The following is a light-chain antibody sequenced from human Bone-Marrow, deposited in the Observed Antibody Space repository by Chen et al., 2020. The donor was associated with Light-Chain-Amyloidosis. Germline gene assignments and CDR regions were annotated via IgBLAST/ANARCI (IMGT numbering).Light chain of an antibody. J-gene: IGLJ2*01. Sequence: SYELTPPPSVSVSPGQTARLPCSGDDLPTKYAYWYQQKPGQAPVLVIHRDTEKPSGISERFSGSSSGKTATLTISGVQAEDEADYHCQSADSSGTYEVIFGGGTKLTVL. CDR2: RDT. CDR3: QSADSSGTYEVI. V-gene: IGLV3-25*03. CDR1: DLPTKY.